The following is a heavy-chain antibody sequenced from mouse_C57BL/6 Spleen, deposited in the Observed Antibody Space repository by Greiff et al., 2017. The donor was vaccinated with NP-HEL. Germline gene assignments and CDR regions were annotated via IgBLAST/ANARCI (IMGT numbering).Heavy chain of an antibody. CDR2: IDPSDSET. Sequence: QVQLQQPGAELVRPGSSVKLSCKASGYTFTSYWLHWVKQRPIQGLELIGNIDPSDSETHYNHKFKDQATLTLDKSSSTAYMQLSSLTSEDSSVYYCARSGYDYDGRNAMDYWGQGTSVTVSS. CDR1: GYTFTSYW. CDR3: ARSGYDYDGRNAMDY. D-gene: IGHD2-4*01. V-gene: IGHV1-52*01. J-gene: IGHJ4*01.